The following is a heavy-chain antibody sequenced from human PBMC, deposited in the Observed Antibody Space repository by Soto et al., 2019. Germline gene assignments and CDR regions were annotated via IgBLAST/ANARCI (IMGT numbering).Heavy chain of an antibody. V-gene: IGHV3-74*01. Sequence: EVQLVESGGGLVQPRGSLRLACAGSGFRVSDYWMHWVRQAPGKGLVWVSRVSNEGSKEYADFVKGRFTLSKDNAKNTLYLEMDSLSVEDTALYYCTATPRNGMGVWGQGTKVTVAS. CDR1: GFRVSDYW. J-gene: IGHJ6*02. CDR2: VSNEGSK. CDR3: TATPRNGMGV.